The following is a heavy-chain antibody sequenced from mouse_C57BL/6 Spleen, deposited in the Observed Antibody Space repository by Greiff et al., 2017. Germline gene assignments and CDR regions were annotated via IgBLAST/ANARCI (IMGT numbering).Heavy chain of an antibody. Sequence: VQGVESGPGLVQPSQSLSITCTVSGFSLTSYGVHWVRQSPGKGLEWLGVIWSGGSTDYNAAFISRLSISKDNSKSQVFFKMNSLQADDTAIYYCARNDDYDGDYAMDYWGQGTSVTVSS. CDR2: IWSGGST. J-gene: IGHJ4*01. CDR3: ARNDDYDGDYAMDY. D-gene: IGHD2-4*01. V-gene: IGHV2-2*01. CDR1: GFSLTSYG.